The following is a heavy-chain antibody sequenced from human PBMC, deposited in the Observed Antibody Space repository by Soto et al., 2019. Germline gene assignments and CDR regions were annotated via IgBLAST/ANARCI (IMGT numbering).Heavy chain of an antibody. V-gene: IGHV3-30*18. Sequence: QVQLVESGGGVVQPGRSLRLSCAASGFTFSSYGMHWVRQAPGKGLEWVAVISYDGSYKYYADSVKGRFTISRDNSKTTLYLQMNSLRDEDPAVYYCTKWNGGVDYWGQGTLVTVSS. CDR1: GFTFSSYG. D-gene: IGHD3-16*01. J-gene: IGHJ4*02. CDR2: ISYDGSYK. CDR3: TKWNGGVDY.